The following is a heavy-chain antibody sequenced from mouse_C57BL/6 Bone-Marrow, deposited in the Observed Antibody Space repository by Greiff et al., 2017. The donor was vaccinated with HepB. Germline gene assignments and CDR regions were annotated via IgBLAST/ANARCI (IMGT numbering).Heavy chain of an antibody. D-gene: IGHD2-4*01. CDR1: GFTFSSYG. Sequence: DVKLVESGGDLVKPGGSLKLSCAASGFTFSSYGMSWVRQTPDKRLEWVATISSGGSYTYYPDSVKGRFTISRDNAKNTLYLQMSSLKSEDTAMYYCARGDYDYYYAMDYWGQGTSVTVSS. J-gene: IGHJ4*01. CDR2: ISSGGSYT. V-gene: IGHV5-6*02. CDR3: ARGDYDYYYAMDY.